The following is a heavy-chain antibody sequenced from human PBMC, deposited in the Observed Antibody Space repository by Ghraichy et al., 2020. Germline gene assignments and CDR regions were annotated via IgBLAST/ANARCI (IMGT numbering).Heavy chain of an antibody. CDR3: AREEGSG. CDR2: ISYDGSNK. CDR1: GFTFSSYA. V-gene: IGHV3-30*01. Sequence: GESLNISCAASGFTFSSYAMHWVRQAPGKGLEWVALISYDGSNKYYADSVKGRFTISRDNSKNTLYLLMNSLRSEDTAVYYCAREEGSGWSQGTLVTVSS. J-gene: IGHJ4*02. D-gene: IGHD6-19*01.